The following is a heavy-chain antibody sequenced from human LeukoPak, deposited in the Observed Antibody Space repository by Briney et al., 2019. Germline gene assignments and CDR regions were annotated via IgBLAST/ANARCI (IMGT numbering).Heavy chain of an antibody. V-gene: IGHV4-38-2*02. J-gene: IGHJ4*02. Sequence: SETLSLTCTVSGYSISSGYYWSWIRQPPGKGLEWIGEINHSGSTNYNPSLKSRVTISVDTSKNQFSLKLSSVTAADTAVYYCARGLRWGQGTLVTVSS. CDR1: GYSISSGYY. CDR2: INHSGST. CDR3: ARGLR.